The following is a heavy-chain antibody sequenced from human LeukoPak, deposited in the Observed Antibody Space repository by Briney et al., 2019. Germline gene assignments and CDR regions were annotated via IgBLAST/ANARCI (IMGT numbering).Heavy chain of an antibody. J-gene: IGHJ4*02. V-gene: IGHV4-59*01. Sequence: SETLSLTCTVSGGSISNYYWSWLRQPPGKGLEWVGYIYYSGSTNYTPYLKSRVTISVDTSKNQFALKLTSATAADTAVYYCARTSLADYWGQGTLVTVSS. CDR1: GGSISNYY. CDR3: ARTSLADY. CDR2: IYYSGST.